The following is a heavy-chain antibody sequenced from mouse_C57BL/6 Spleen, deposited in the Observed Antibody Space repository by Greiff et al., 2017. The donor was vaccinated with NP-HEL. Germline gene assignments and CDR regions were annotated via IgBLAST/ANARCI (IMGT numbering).Heavy chain of an antibody. D-gene: IGHD2-4*01. CDR2: IYPGDGDT. V-gene: IGHV1-82*01. Sequence: VQLQQSGPELVKPGASVTISCKASGYAFSSSWLNWVKQRPGKGLEWIGRIYPGDGDTNYNGKFKGKATLTADKSSSTAYMQLSSLTSEDSAVYFCAKDYDEWFAYWGQGTLVTVSA. CDR3: AKDYDEWFAY. CDR1: GYAFSSSW. J-gene: IGHJ3*01.